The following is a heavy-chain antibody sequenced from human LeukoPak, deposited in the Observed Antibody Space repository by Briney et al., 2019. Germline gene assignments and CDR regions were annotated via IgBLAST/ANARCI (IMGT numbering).Heavy chain of an antibody. CDR1: GGSISSHY. V-gene: IGHV4-59*11. CDR2: IYDSEST. CDR3: ARVLENYYYLDV. Sequence: SETLSLTCTVSGGSISSHYWSWVRQPPGKGLEWIGNIYDSESTHYKSSLKSRVTISVDTSKNQFSLRLSSVTAADTAVYYCARVLENYYYLDVWGKGTTVNVSS. D-gene: IGHD3-3*01. J-gene: IGHJ6*03.